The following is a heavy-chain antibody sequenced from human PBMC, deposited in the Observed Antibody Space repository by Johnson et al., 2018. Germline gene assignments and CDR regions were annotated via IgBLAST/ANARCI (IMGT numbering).Heavy chain of an antibody. J-gene: IGHJ4*02. V-gene: IGHV3-30*18. D-gene: IGHD3-22*01. CDR3: AKGWTAPYYYDSSGLLFDY. CDR1: GFTFSSYG. CDR2: LSYDGNNK. Sequence: QVQLVESGGGVVQXGRSLRLSCAASGFTFSSYGMHWVRQAPGKGLEWVAVLSYDGNNKYYADSVKGRFTISRDNSKNTLYLQMNSLIAEDTAVYFRAKGWTAPYYYDSSGLLFDYWGQGTLVTVSS.